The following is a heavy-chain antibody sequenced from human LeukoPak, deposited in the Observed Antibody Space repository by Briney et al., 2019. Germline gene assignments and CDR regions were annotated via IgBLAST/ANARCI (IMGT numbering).Heavy chain of an antibody. CDR1: GFTFSNAW. Sequence: GGSLRLSCAASGFTFSNAWMSWVRQAPGKGLEWVGRIKSKTDGGTTDYAAPVKGRFTISRDDSKNTLYLQMNSLKTEDTAVYYCTTDLYNWNDGGYMDVWGKGTTVTVSS. CDR2: IKSKTDGGTT. J-gene: IGHJ6*03. CDR3: TTDLYNWNDGGYMDV. D-gene: IGHD1-1*01. V-gene: IGHV3-15*01.